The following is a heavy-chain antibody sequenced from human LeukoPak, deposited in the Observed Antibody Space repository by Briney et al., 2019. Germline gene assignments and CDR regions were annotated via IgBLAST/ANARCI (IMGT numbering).Heavy chain of an antibody. CDR2: INPNSGGT. J-gene: IGHJ3*02. V-gene: IGHV1-2*02. D-gene: IGHD5-18*01. CDR3: ARADTVNDAFDI. CDR1: GYTFTGYY. Sequence: EASVKVSCKASGYTFTGYYMHWVRQAPGQGLEWMGWINPNSGGTNYAQKFQGRVTMTRDTSISTAYMELSGLRSDDTAVYYCARADTVNDAFDIWGQGTMVTVSS.